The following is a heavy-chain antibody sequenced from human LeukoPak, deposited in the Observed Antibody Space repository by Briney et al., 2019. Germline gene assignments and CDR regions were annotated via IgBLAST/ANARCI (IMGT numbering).Heavy chain of an antibody. D-gene: IGHD3-9*01. V-gene: IGHV4-59*01. CDR2: IYYSGST. Sequence: SETLSLTCTVSGGSISSYYWSWIRQPPGKGLEWIGYIYYSGSTNYNPSLKSRVTISVDTSKNQFSLKLSSVTAADTAVYYCARYDIPYYFDYWGQGTLVTVSS. CDR1: GGSISSYY. CDR3: ARYDIPYYFDY. J-gene: IGHJ4*02.